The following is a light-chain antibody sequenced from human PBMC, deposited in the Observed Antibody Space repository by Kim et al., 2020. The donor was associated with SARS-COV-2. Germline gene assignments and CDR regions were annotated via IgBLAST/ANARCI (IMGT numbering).Light chain of an antibody. CDR2: GKN. J-gene: IGLJ2*01. CDR3: NSRDTSHFVI. CDR1: SLRKYY. Sequence: SSELTQDPAVSVALGQTVRITCQGDSLRKYYATWYQQKPGQAPVLLISGKNNRPSGIPDRFSGSSSGNTASLTIAGAQAEDEADYYCNSRDTSHFVIFGRGTQLTVL. V-gene: IGLV3-19*01.